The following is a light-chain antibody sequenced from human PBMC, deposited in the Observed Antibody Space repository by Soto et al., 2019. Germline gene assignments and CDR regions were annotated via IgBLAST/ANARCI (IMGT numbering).Light chain of an antibody. J-gene: IGKJ4*01. Sequence: EIVLTQSPATLSLSPGERATLSCRASQSVSSYLAWYQQKPGQAPRLLVYDASNRATGIPARFSGSGSGTDFTLTISSLEPEDYAVYYCHQRSNWPLTFGGGNKVEIK. CDR1: QSVSSY. V-gene: IGKV3-11*01. CDR3: HQRSNWPLT. CDR2: DAS.